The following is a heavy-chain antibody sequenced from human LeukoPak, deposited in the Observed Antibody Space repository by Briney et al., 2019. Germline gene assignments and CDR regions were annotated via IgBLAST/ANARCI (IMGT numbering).Heavy chain of an antibody. D-gene: IGHD3-22*01. V-gene: IGHV6-1*01. CDR3: ARDPHYYDSSGYFDY. CDR1: GDSVSSNSAA. J-gene: IGHJ4*02. CDR2: TYYRSKWYN. Sequence: SQTLSLTCAISGDSVSSNSAAWNRIRQSPSRGLEWLGRTYYRSKWYNDYAVSVKSRITINPDTSNNQFSLQLNSVTPEDTAVYYCARDPHYYDSSGYFDYWGQGTLVTVSS.